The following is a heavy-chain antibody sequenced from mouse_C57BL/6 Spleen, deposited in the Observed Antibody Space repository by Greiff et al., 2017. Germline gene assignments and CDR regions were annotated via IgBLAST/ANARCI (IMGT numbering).Heavy chain of an antibody. CDR1: GFTFSSYA. D-gene: IGHD2-2*01. V-gene: IGHV5-9-1*02. Sequence: DVMLVESGEGLVKPGGSLKLSCAASGFTFSSYAMSWVRQTPEKRLEWVAYISSGGDYIYYADTVKGRFTISRDNARNTLYLQMSSLKSEDTAMYYCTRGGYGLNWYFDVWGTGTTVTVSS. CDR3: TRGGYGLNWYFDV. J-gene: IGHJ1*03. CDR2: ISSGGDYI.